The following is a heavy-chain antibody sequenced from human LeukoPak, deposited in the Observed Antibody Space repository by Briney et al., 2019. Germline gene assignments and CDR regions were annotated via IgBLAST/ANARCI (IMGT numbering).Heavy chain of an antibody. CDR1: GGSISSYS. D-gene: IGHD3-3*01. V-gene: IGHV4-59*01. Sequence: SETLSLTCTVSGGSISSYSWSWIRQPPGKGLEWIGYIYYTGSTNYNPSLKSRVTMSVDTSKNQFSLKLSSVTAADTAVYYCGRVGGTNFYYYGLDVWGQGTTVTVSS. CDR2: IYYTGST. J-gene: IGHJ6*02. CDR3: GRVGGTNFYYYGLDV.